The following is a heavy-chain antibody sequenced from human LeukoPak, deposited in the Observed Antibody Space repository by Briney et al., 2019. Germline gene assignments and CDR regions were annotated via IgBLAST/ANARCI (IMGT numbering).Heavy chain of an antibody. CDR2: IIPILGIA. V-gene: IGHV1-69*02. D-gene: IGHD5-12*01. J-gene: IGHJ5*02. CDR3: AMGYSGYEWARKFLDWFDP. CDR1: GGTFSSYT. Sequence: GASVKVSCKASGGTFSSYTISWVRQAPGQGLEWMGRIIPILGIADYAQKFQGRVTITADKSTSTAYMELSSLRSEDTAVYYCAMGYSGYEWARKFLDWFDPWGQGTLVTVSS.